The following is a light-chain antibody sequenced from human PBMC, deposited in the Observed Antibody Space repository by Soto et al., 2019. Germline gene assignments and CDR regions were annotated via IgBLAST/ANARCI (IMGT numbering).Light chain of an antibody. CDR3: QQYGGSPRVT. CDR1: ESVSSTY. Sequence: EIVLTQSPGTLSLSPGEGATLSCRASESVSSTYLVWYQQKPGQAPRLIIYGASRSATGIPDRFSGSGSGTDFTLTISRLEPEDFAVYYCQQYGGSPRVTFGQGTRLEI. CDR2: GAS. V-gene: IGKV3-20*01. J-gene: IGKJ5*01.